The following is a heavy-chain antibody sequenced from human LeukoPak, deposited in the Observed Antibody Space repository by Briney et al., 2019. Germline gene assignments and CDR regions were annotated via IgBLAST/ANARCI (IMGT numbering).Heavy chain of an antibody. J-gene: IGHJ5*02. CDR2: VNPSGGAT. Sequence: ASVKVSCKASGYTFTSYHIHWVRQAPGQGLEWMGIVNPSGGATRYAQKFQGGVTMTRDTATSAFYMELSSLRSEDTAVYYCARQTVNRFDPWGQGTLVTVSS. CDR1: GYTFTSYH. V-gene: IGHV1-46*01. CDR3: ARQTVNRFDP.